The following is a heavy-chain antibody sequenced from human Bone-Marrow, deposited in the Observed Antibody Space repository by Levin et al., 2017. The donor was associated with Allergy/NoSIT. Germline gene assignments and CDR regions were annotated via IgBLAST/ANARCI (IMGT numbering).Heavy chain of an antibody. J-gene: IGHJ5*02. V-gene: IGHV4-61*01. CDR2: IFYSGST. Sequence: ESLKISCTVSGGSVNTGSQYWTWIRQPPGKGLEWIGNIFYSGSTNINPSLKNRVTISLDTSKNQFSLKLSSVTAADRAVYFCAREVCSGGACGWFDPWGQGTLVTVSS. D-gene: IGHD2-15*01. CDR1: GGSVNTGSQY. CDR3: AREVCSGGACGWFDP.